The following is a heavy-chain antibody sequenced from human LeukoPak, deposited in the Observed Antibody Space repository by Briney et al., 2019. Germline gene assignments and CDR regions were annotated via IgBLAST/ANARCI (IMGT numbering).Heavy chain of an antibody. CDR1: GGSISSYY. V-gene: IGHV4-59*01. Sequence: SETLSLTCTVSGGSISSYYWSWIRQPPGKGLEWIGCIYYSGSTNYNPSLKSRVTISVDTSKNQFSLKLRSVTAADTAVYYCARPLTTSRFFGAFDIWGQGTMVTVSS. D-gene: IGHD4-11*01. CDR3: ARPLTTSRFFGAFDI. J-gene: IGHJ3*02. CDR2: IYYSGST.